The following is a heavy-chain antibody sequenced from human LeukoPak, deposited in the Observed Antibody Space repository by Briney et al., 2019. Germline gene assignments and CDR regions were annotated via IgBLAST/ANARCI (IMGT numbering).Heavy chain of an antibody. CDR3: ARVQEGPEENDY. J-gene: IGHJ4*01. V-gene: IGHV1-18*01. Sequence: ASVKDTCKASGYTFTSYGISWVRQAPGQGLEWMGWISAYNGNTNYAQKLQGRVTMTTDTSTSTAYMELRSLRSDDTAVYYCARVQEGPEENDYWGHGTLVTVSS. CDR1: GYTFTSYG. CDR2: ISAYNGNT.